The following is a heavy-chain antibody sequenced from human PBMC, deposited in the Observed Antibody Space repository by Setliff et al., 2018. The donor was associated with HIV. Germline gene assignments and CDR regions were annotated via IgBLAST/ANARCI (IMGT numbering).Heavy chain of an antibody. D-gene: IGHD2-15*01. CDR2: IYYSGST. CDR3: ARNPCSGGSCPDAFDI. Sequence: SETLSLTCTVSGGSISRYYWSWIRQPPGKGLEWIGYIYYSGSTNYNPSLKSRVTISVDTSKNQFSLKLSSVTAADTAVYYCARNPCSGGSCPDAFDIWGQGPMVTVSS. CDR1: GGSISRYY. V-gene: IGHV4-59*01. J-gene: IGHJ3*02.